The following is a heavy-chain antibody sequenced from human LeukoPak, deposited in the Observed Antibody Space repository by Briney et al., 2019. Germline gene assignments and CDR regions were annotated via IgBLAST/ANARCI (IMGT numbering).Heavy chain of an antibody. CDR3: ARERSEEGAAAGSFAFDI. D-gene: IGHD6-13*01. CDR2: IYYGATT. J-gene: IGHJ3*02. V-gene: IGHV4-39*02. Sequence: SETLSLTCTVSGDSISRTSNFWGWIRQPPGKGLEWIGSIYYGATTHYNPSLKSRITISVDTSKNQFSLKVNSVTAADTAVYYCARERSEEGAAAGSFAFDIWGQGTMVTVSS. CDR1: GDSISRTSNF.